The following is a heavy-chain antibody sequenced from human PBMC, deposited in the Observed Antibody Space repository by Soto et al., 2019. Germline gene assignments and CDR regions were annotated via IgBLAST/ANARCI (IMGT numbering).Heavy chain of an antibody. CDR2: IYYSGST. Sequence: QVQLQESGPGLVKPSETLSLTCTVSGGSISSYYWSWIRQPPGKGLEWIGYIYYSGSTNYNPSLKSRVTISVDTSKNQFSLKLSSVTAADTAVYYCARGVDILTGYSDAFDIWGQGTMVTVSS. CDR3: ARGVDILTGYSDAFDI. V-gene: IGHV4-59*01. D-gene: IGHD3-9*01. CDR1: GGSISSYY. J-gene: IGHJ3*02.